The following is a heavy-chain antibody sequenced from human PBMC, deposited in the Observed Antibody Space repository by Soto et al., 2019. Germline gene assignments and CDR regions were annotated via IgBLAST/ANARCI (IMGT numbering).Heavy chain of an antibody. Sequence: EVQLLESGGGLVQPGGSLRLSCAASGFTFSSYAMSWVRQAPGKGLEWVSAISGSGGSTYYADSVKGRFTISRDNSKNTLYLQMNSLRAEDTAVYYCARGGPLWFGELQYYFDYWGQGTLVTVSS. CDR1: GFTFSSYA. J-gene: IGHJ4*02. D-gene: IGHD3-10*01. CDR3: ARGGPLWFGELQYYFDY. CDR2: ISGSGGST. V-gene: IGHV3-23*01.